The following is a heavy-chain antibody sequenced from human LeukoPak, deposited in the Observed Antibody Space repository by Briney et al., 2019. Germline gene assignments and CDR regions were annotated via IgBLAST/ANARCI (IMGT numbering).Heavy chain of an antibody. J-gene: IGHJ4*02. D-gene: IGHD4-17*01. CDR1: GFTVSSNY. CDR2: IYSGGST. CDR3: ARTNYGDYVHY. V-gene: IGHV3-53*01. Sequence: GGSLRLSCAASGFTVSSNYMSWVRQAPGKGLEWVSVIYSGGSTYYADSVKGRFTISRDNSKNTLYPQMNSLRAEDTAVYYCARTNYGDYVHYWGQGTLVTVSS.